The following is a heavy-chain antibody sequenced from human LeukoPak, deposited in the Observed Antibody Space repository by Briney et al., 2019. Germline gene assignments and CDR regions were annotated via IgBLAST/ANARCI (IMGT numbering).Heavy chain of an antibody. CDR3: ARDPGSQRWLQPGDY. Sequence: GGSLGLSCAASGFTVSSNYMSWVRQAPGKGLEWVSVIYSGGSTYYADSVKGRFTISRDNSKNTLYLQMNSLRAEDTAVYYCARDPGSQRWLQPGDYWGQGTLVTVSS. J-gene: IGHJ4*02. CDR2: IYSGGST. D-gene: IGHD5-24*01. CDR1: GFTVSSNY. V-gene: IGHV3-66*02.